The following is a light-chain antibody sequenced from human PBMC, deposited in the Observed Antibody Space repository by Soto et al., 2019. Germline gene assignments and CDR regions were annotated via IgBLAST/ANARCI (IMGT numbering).Light chain of an antibody. CDR2: EVD. CDR1: STDVGGYNS. CDR3: SSYAGSDILL. Sequence: QSALTQPPSASGSPGQSVTVSCTGTSTDVGGYNSVSWYQQHPGKAPKLIIYEVDKRPSGVPDRFSGSKSGNTASQTVFGLQDDDEADYFCSSYAGSDILLFGGGTKLTVL. J-gene: IGLJ2*01. V-gene: IGLV2-8*01.